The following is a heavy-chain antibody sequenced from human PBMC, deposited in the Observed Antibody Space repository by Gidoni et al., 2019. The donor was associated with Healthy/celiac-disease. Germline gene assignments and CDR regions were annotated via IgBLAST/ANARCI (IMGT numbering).Heavy chain of an antibody. D-gene: IGHD3-3*01. CDR1: VGSFSGYY. J-gene: IGHJ5*02. V-gene: IGHV4-34*01. CDR2: INYSGST. Sequence: QVQLQQWGAGLLKPSETLSLTCAVYVGSFSGYYWSWIRQPPGKGLEWIGEINYSGSTNYNPSLKSRVTISVDTSKNQFSLKLSSVTAADTAMYYCARRPYDFWSGYPSFDPWGQGTLVTVSS. CDR3: ARRPYDFWSGYPSFDP.